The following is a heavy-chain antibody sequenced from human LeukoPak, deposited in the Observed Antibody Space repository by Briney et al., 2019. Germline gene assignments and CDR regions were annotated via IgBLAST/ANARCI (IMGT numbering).Heavy chain of an antibody. Sequence: GESLKISCKGSGYSFTSYWIGWVRQMPGKGLEWMGIIYPGDSDTRYSPSFQGQVTISADKSISTAYLQWSSLKASDTAMYYCAXLSQSHCSGGSCYLNYFDYWGQGTLVTVSS. J-gene: IGHJ4*02. V-gene: IGHV5-51*01. CDR2: IYPGDSDT. CDR3: AXLSQSHCSGGSCYLNYFDY. D-gene: IGHD2-15*01. CDR1: GYSFTSYW.